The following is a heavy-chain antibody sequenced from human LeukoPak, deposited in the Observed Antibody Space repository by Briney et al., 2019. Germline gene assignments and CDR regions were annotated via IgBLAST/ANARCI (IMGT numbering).Heavy chain of an antibody. J-gene: IGHJ3*02. V-gene: IGHV4-59*01. CDR3: ARHQRGNSDAFDI. CDR2: IYYSGST. D-gene: IGHD4-23*01. Sequence: PSETLSLTCTVSGGCISSYYWSWIRQPPGKGLEWIGYIYYSGSTNYNPSLKTRVTISVDTSKNQFSLKLSSVTAADTAVYYCARHQRGNSDAFDIWGQGTMVTVSS. CDR1: GGCISSYY.